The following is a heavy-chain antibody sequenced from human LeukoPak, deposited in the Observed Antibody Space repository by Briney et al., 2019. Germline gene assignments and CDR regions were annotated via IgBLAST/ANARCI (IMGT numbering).Heavy chain of an antibody. Sequence: GGSLRLSCAASGFTFSSYSMNWVRQAPGKGLEWISCITSSSNSIYYADSVKGRFTISRDNAKNSLYLQMNIPRAEDTAVYYCARAYYDSSGYYTGGYWGQGTLVTVSS. J-gene: IGHJ4*02. CDR2: ITSSSNSI. V-gene: IGHV3-48*01. CDR1: GFTFSSYS. D-gene: IGHD3-22*01. CDR3: ARAYYDSSGYYTGGY.